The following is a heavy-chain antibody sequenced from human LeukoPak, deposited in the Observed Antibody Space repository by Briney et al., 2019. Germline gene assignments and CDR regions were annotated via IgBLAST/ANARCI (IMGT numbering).Heavy chain of an antibody. Sequence: PGGSLRLSCVASGFTFSSYSMNWVRQAPGKGLEWVSYISSSSSTIYYADSVKGRFTISRDNAKNSLYLQMNSLRAEDTAVYYCARGSAAAGFDYWGQGTLVTVSS. D-gene: IGHD6-13*01. V-gene: IGHV3-48*01. CDR1: GFTFSSYS. J-gene: IGHJ4*02. CDR2: ISSSSSTI. CDR3: ARGSAAAGFDY.